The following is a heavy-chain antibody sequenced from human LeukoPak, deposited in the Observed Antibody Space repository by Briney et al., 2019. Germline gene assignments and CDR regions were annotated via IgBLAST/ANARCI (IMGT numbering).Heavy chain of an antibody. CDR2: MNPNSGNT. Sequence: ASVKVSCKASGYTFTSYDINWVRQATGQGLEWMGWMNPNSGNTGYAQKFQGRVTITRNTSISTAYMELSSLRSGDTAVYYCARGPPITAVGYYMDVWGKGTTVTVSS. CDR3: ARGPPITAVGYYMDV. CDR1: GYTFTSYD. V-gene: IGHV1-8*03. D-gene: IGHD3-3*01. J-gene: IGHJ6*03.